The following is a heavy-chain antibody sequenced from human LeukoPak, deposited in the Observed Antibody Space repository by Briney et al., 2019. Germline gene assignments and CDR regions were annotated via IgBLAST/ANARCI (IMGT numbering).Heavy chain of an antibody. D-gene: IGHD2-15*01. V-gene: IGHV3-21*01. J-gene: IGHJ4*02. CDR2: ISSSSSYI. Sequence: GGSLRLSCAASGFTFSSYSMNWVRQAPGKGLEWVSSISSSSSYIYYADSVKGRFTISRDNAKNSLYLQMNSLRAGDTAVYYCARDGEYCSGGSCYLYYFDYWGQGTLVTVSS. CDR1: GFTFSSYS. CDR3: ARDGEYCSGGSCYLYYFDY.